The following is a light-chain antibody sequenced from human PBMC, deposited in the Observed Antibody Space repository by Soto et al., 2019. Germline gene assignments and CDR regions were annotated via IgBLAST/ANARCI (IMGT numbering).Light chain of an antibody. CDR2: AAS. CDR1: QGISNY. J-gene: IGKJ1*01. V-gene: IGKV1-27*01. CDR3: QKYNSAPQRRT. Sequence: DIQMTQSPSSLSAYVGDRVTITCRASQGISNYLAWYQQKPGKVPKLLIYAASTLQSGVPSRFSGSGSGTDFTLTISSLQPEDVATYYCQKYNSAPQRRTFGQGTKVEIK.